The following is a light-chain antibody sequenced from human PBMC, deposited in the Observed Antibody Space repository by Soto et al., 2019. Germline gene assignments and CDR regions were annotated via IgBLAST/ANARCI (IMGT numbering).Light chain of an antibody. J-gene: IGKJ5*01. CDR2: ASS. Sequence: EIVLAQSPGTLSLSPGQRATLSCRASQSVSRDYVAWYQHKPGQAPRLLIYASSNRATGIPDRFSGSASGTDFTLTINRLEPEDFAVYYCQLYGISPHFGQGTRLEIK. V-gene: IGKV3-20*01. CDR3: QLYGISPH. CDR1: QSVSRDY.